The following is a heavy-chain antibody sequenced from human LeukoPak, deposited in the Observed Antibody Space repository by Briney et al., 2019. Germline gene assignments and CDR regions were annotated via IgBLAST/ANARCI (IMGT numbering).Heavy chain of an antibody. CDR1: GGSFSGYY. Sequence: SESLSLTCAVYGGSFSGYYWSWIRQPPGKGLEWIGEINHSGSTNYNPSPKSRVTISVDTSKNQFSLKLSSVTAADTAVYYCARGRPYCSSTSCYAGGNDYWGQGTLVTVSS. V-gene: IGHV4-34*01. J-gene: IGHJ4*02. CDR3: ARGRPYCSSTSCYAGGNDY. D-gene: IGHD2-2*01. CDR2: INHSGST.